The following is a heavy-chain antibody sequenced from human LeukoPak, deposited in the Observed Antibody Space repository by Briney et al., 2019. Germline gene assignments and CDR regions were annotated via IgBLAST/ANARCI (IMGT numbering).Heavy chain of an antibody. D-gene: IGHD2-2*01. J-gene: IGHJ4*02. CDR3: AKPYCTSTSCPTDY. V-gene: IGHV3-23*01. Sequence: GGSLRLSCVASGFTFSSYAMSWVRQAPGEGLEWVSAISGSSVSTYYADSVKGRFTISRDNSKNTLYLQMNSLRAEDTAVYHCAKPYCTSTSCPTDYWGQGTLVTVSS. CDR1: GFTFSSYA. CDR2: ISGSSVST.